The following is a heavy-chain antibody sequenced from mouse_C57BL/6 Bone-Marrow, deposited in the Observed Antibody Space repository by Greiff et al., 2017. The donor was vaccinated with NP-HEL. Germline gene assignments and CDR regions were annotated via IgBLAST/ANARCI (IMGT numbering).Heavy chain of an antibody. V-gene: IGHV1-39*01. D-gene: IGHD2-1*01. J-gene: IGHJ3*01. CDR1: GYSFTDYN. CDR3: AREDYYGNLWFAY. Sequence: VQLKESGPELVKPGASVKISCKASGYSFTDYNMNWVKQSNGKSLEWIGVINPNYGTTSYNQKFKGKATLTVDQSSSTAYMQLNSLTSEDSAVYYCAREDYYGNLWFAYWGQGTLVTVSA. CDR2: INPNYGTT.